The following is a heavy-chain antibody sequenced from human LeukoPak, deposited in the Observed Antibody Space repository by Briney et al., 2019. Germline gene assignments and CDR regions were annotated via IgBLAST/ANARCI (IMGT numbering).Heavy chain of an antibody. CDR1: GYTFTGSY. V-gene: IGHV1-24*01. D-gene: IGHD2-2*02. CDR2: FDPEDGET. Sequence: ASVKVSCKASGYTFTGSYIHWVRQAPGQGLEWMGGFDPEDGETIYAQKFQGRVTMTEDTSTDTAYMELSSLRSEDTAVYYCATGHCSSTSCYTKSLGAFDIWGQGTMVTVSS. CDR3: ATGHCSSTSCYTKSLGAFDI. J-gene: IGHJ3*02.